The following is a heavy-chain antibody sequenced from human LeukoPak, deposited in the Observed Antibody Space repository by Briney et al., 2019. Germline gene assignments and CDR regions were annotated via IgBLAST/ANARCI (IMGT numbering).Heavy chain of an antibody. Sequence: SETLSLTCAGYGGSFSGYYWSWIRQPPGKGLEWIGEINHSGSTNYNPSLKSRVTISVDTSKNQFSLKLSSVTAADTAVYYCARDRRDYDFWSGYDYWGQGTLVTVSS. CDR2: INHSGST. CDR3: ARDRRDYDFWSGYDY. V-gene: IGHV4-34*01. CDR1: GGSFSGYY. J-gene: IGHJ4*02. D-gene: IGHD3-3*01.